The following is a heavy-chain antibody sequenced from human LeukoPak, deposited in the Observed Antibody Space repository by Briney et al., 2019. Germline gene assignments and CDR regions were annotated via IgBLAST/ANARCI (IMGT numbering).Heavy chain of an antibody. Sequence: GGSLRLSCAAFGFPLSRCAMSWVRQAPGKGLEWVSATSSSDAGTYHADSVRGRFTISRDNSKNTLYLQMNSLRVEDAAVYYCARDYYDSSGYYYLDYWGQGTLVTVSP. D-gene: IGHD3-22*01. CDR2: TSSSDAGT. CDR1: GFPLSRCA. J-gene: IGHJ4*02. V-gene: IGHV3-23*01. CDR3: ARDYYDSSGYYYLDY.